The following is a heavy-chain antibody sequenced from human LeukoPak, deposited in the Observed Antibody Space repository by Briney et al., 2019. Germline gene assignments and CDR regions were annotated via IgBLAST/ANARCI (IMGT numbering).Heavy chain of an antibody. CDR1: GFTFSNYW. D-gene: IGHD5-12*01. CDR3: VRDGGVSGYDLLDY. Sequence: VSLRLSCAASGFTFSNYWMTWVRQAPGKGLEWVAHINQDGSKEYYMDSVKARFTISRDNAKSSLSLQMNSLRAEDTAVYYCVRDGGVSGYDLLDYWGQGTLVTVSS. V-gene: IGHV3-7*01. CDR2: INQDGSKE. J-gene: IGHJ4*02.